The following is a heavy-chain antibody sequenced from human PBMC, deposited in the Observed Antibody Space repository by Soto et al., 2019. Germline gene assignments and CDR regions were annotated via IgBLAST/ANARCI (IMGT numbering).Heavy chain of an antibody. D-gene: IGHD6-13*01. CDR3: ARDARLAAAVPTAAYYFDY. Sequence: VQLVESGGGVVQPGRSLRPSCAASGFTLSSYGMHWVRQAPGKGLGRVPVIWFDGSNKYYADSVKGRFTISRDNSKNTLYLQMNSLRAEDTAVYYCARDARLAAAVPTAAYYFDYWGQGTLVTVSS. J-gene: IGHJ4*02. CDR2: IWFDGSNK. V-gene: IGHV3-33*01. CDR1: GFTLSSYG.